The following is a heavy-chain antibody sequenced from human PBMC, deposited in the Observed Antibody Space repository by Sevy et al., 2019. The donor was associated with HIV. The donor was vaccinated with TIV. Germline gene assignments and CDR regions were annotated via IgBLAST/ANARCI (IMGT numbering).Heavy chain of an antibody. J-gene: IGHJ5*02. CDR1: GDIFSNYG. CDR2: ILPISGLV. Sequence: TSVKVSCKASGDIFSNYGINWVRQAPGQGLQWMGGILPISGLVNYAQKFQGRVTISADKSTGTVYMALSSLRSEDTAVYYCARGRPSGGDCYILDPWGQGVLVTVSS. V-gene: IGHV1-69*10. D-gene: IGHD2-21*01. CDR3: ARGRPSGGDCYILDP.